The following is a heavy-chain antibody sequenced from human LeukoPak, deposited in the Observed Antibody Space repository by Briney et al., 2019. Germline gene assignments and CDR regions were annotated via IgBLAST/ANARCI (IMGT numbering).Heavy chain of an antibody. CDR1: GGSFSGYY. J-gene: IGHJ4*02. Sequence: TSETLSLTCAVYGGSFSGYYWSWIRQPPGKGLEWIGEINHSGSTNYNPSLKSRVTISVDTSKNQFSLKLSSVTAADTAVYYCARYHPGGLDYWGQGTLVTVSS. D-gene: IGHD2-2*01. V-gene: IGHV4-34*01. CDR2: INHSGST. CDR3: ARYHPGGLDY.